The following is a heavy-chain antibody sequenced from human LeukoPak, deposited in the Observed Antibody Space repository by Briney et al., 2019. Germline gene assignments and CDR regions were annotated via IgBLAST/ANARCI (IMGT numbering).Heavy chain of an antibody. CDR2: ISAYNGNT. V-gene: IGHV1-18*01. J-gene: IGHJ3*02. CDR3: ARSYGSEVYDAFDI. D-gene: IGHD3-10*01. CDR1: GYTFTSYG. Sequence: GASVKVSCKASGYTFTSYGISWVRQAPGQGLEWMGWISAYNGNTNYAQKLQGRVTMTTDTSTSTAYMELRSLRSDDTAVYYCARSYGSEVYDAFDIWGQGTMVTVSS.